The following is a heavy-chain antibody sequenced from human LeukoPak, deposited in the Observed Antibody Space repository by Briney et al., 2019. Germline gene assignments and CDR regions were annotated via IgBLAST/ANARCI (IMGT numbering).Heavy chain of an antibody. Sequence: ASVTVSYKACGYTFTSYDIKWVRQPTGQGLEGMGWMNPNSGNTGYAQKFQGRVTITRNTSISTAYMELSSLRSEDTAVYYCARGAWFGDQTGTYYYYYGMDVWGQGTTVTVSS. V-gene: IGHV1-8*01. CDR2: MNPNSGNT. CDR1: GYTFTSYD. CDR3: ARGAWFGDQTGTYYYYYGMDV. J-gene: IGHJ6*02. D-gene: IGHD3-10*01.